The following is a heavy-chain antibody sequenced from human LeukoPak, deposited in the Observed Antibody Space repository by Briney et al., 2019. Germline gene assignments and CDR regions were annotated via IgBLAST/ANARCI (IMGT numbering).Heavy chain of an antibody. CDR3: AREGFGELGIDY. CDR2: IYYSGST. Sequence: SETLSLTCTVSGGSISSYNWSWIRQPPGKGLEWIGYIYYSGSTNYNPSLKSRVTISVDTSKNQFSLKLSSVTAADTAVYYCAREGFGELGIDYWGQGTLVTVSS. J-gene: IGHJ4*02. CDR1: GGSISSYN. V-gene: IGHV4-59*01. D-gene: IGHD3-10*01.